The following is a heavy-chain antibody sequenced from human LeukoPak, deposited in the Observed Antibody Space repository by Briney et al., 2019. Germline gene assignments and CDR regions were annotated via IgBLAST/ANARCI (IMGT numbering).Heavy chain of an antibody. J-gene: IGHJ1*01. D-gene: IGHD6-13*01. CDR3: TTPTAGHRAEYSQY. Sequence: TGGSLRLSCAASGFTFSRYSMNWVRQAPGKGLECVSSITPDTRYIYYADSLKARFTVSRDNDKNSLYLQMNRLAVEDTAVYYCTTPTAGHRAEYSQYWGQGTLVTVSP. V-gene: IGHV3-21*01. CDR1: GFTFSRYS. CDR2: ITPDTRYI.